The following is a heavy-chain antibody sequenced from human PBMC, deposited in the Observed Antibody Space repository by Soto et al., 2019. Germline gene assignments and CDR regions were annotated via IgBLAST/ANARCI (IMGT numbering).Heavy chain of an antibody. V-gene: IGHV1-3*01. CDR1: GYTFTSYA. CDR3: ARPGLMVYKGPNWFDP. J-gene: IGHJ5*02. Sequence: GASVKVSCKASGYTFTSYAMHWVRQAPGQRLEWMGWINAGNGNTKYSQKFQGRVTITRDTSASTAYMELSSLRSEDTAVYYCARPGLMVYKGPNWFDPCGRLYLVTVSS. CDR2: INAGNGNT. D-gene: IGHD2-8*01.